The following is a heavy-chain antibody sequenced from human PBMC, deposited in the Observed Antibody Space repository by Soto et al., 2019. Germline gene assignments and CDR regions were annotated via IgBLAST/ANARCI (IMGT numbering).Heavy chain of an antibody. CDR1: GYTFTSYA. V-gene: IGHV1-3*01. CDR3: ARAIGYCSGGSCPKNNWFDP. J-gene: IGHJ5*02. Sequence: GASVKVSCKASGYTFTSYAMHWVRQAPGQRLEWMGWINAGNGNTKYSQKFQGRVTITRDTSISTAYMELSRLRSDDTAVYYCARAIGYCSGGSCPKNNWFDPWGQGTLVTVSS. D-gene: IGHD2-15*01. CDR2: INAGNGNT.